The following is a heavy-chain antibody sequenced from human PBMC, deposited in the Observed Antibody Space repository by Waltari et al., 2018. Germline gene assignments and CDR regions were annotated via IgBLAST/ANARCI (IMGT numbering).Heavy chain of an antibody. CDR3: AKGGASINYYYYMDV. V-gene: IGHV3-33*06. J-gene: IGHJ6*03. CDR2: IWYDGSNK. CDR1: GFTFSSYG. D-gene: IGHD3-10*01. Sequence: QVQLVESGGGVVQPGRSLRLSCAASGFTFSSYGMHWVRQAPGKGSEVVEVIWYDGSNKYYADSVKGRFTISRENSKNTLYLQMNSLRAEDTAVYYCAKGGASINYYYYMDVWGKGTTVTVSS.